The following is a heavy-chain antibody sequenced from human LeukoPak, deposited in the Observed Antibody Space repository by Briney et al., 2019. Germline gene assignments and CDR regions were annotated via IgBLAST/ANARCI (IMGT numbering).Heavy chain of an antibody. Sequence: GASVKVSCKASGYTFTDYYMHWVRQAPGHGLEWMGWIYPDSGGTNSAQKFQSRVTMTRDTSISTAYMGLSRLTSDDTAVYYCAGGRSDYYLDSWGQGTLVTVSS. D-gene: IGHD3-10*01. J-gene: IGHJ4*02. V-gene: IGHV1-2*02. CDR2: IYPDSGGT. CDR1: GYTFTDYY. CDR3: AGGRSDYYLDS.